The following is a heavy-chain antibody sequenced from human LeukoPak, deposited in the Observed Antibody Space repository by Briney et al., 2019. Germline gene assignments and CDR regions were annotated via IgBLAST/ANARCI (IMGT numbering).Heavy chain of an antibody. J-gene: IGHJ6*03. Sequence: HPGGSLRLSCEGSGFSFSSYWMTWVRQSPGKGPEWVANIKQDESERYTVDSVKGRFTISRDNAKNSVYLHMNSLRAEDTALYYCARLSAYYYGSFFYYYMDVWGKGTTVTVSS. D-gene: IGHD3-10*01. CDR1: GFSFSSYW. CDR3: ARLSAYYYGSFFYYYMDV. CDR2: IKQDESER. V-gene: IGHV3-7*01.